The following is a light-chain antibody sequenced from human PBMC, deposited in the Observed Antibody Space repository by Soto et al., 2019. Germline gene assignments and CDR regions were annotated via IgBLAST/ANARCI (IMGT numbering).Light chain of an antibody. Sequence: DTVLTQSPGTLSLTSGERATLSCRASQSISGTYVAWYQQKPGQAPRLLIYDASNRAAGIPARFSGSGSGTDFTLTISSLEPEDFAIYYCQQRQYWPPITFGQGTRLEIK. V-gene: IGKV3-11*01. J-gene: IGKJ5*01. CDR3: QQRQYWPPIT. CDR1: QSISGTY. CDR2: DAS.